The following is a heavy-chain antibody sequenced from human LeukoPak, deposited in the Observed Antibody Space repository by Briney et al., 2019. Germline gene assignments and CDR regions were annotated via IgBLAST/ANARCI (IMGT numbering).Heavy chain of an antibody. J-gene: IGHJ4*02. CDR3: ARHMPSKVVAATRVGY. V-gene: IGHV4-30-4*08. D-gene: IGHD2-15*01. CDR1: GGSISSGDYY. Sequence: SQTLSLTCTVSGGSISSGDYYWSWIRQPPGKGLEWIGYIYYSGSTYYNPSLKSRVTISVDTSKNQFSLKLSSVTAADTAVYYCARHMPSKVVAATRVGYWGQGTLVTVSS. CDR2: IYYSGST.